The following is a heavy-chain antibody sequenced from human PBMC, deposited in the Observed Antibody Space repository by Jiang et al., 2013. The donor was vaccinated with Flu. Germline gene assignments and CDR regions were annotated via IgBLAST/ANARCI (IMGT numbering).Heavy chain of an antibody. D-gene: IGHD4-17*01. J-gene: IGHJ4*02. CDR3: ARARNDYGDSRTGIDN. CDR1: GYISYYY. Sequence: GYISYYYWNWIRQPPREGTGVDWVRSPTSGSTNHNPSLESRVNISVDTSRNQLSLKLDSVTAADTAVYYCARARNDYGDSRTGIDNWGQGTLV. V-gene: IGHV4-59*01. CDR2: SPTSGST.